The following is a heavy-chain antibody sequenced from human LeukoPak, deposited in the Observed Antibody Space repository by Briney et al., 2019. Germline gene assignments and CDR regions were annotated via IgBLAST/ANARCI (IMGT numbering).Heavy chain of an antibody. V-gene: IGHV4-34*01. CDR1: GGSFNNYY. J-gene: IGHJ4*02. Sequence: SETLSLTCAVYGGSFNNYYWRWIRQPPGKGLEWIGEINHSGGTNYNPSLKSRVTVSVDMSKNHFSLELTSVTAADTAVYYCAGDPVDGFGFYDYWGQGTLVTVSS. D-gene: IGHD3-10*01. CDR3: AGDPVDGFGFYDY. CDR2: INHSGGT.